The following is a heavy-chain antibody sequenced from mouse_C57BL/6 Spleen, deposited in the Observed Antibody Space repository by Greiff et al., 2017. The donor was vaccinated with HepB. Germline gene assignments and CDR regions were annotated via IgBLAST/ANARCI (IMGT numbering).Heavy chain of an antibody. Sequence: QVQLQQSGAELVKPGASVKISCKASGYAFSSYWMNWVKQRPGKGLEWIGQIYPGDGDTNYNGKFKGKATLTADKSSSTAYMQLSSLTSEDSAVYFCARWRGNYGYFDVWGTGTTVTVSS. D-gene: IGHD1-1*02. CDR3: ARWRGNYGYFDV. V-gene: IGHV1-80*01. J-gene: IGHJ1*03. CDR2: IYPGDGDT. CDR1: GYAFSSYW.